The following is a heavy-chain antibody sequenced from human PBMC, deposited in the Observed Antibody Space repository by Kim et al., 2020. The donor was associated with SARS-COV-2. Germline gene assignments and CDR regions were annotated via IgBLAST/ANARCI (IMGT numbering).Heavy chain of an antibody. V-gene: IGHV3-30*03. CDR3: AREHMYNSRLYEIDY. J-gene: IGHJ4*02. CDR1: GFTFRSYG. CDR2: ISYDGSNK. Sequence: GGSLRLSCAASGFTFRSYGMHWVRQAPGKGLEWVALISYDGSNKYNADSVKGRFTISRDNSKNTLYLQMNSLRAEDTAVYYCAREHMYNSRLYEIDYWGQGTLVTVSS. D-gene: IGHD6-13*01.